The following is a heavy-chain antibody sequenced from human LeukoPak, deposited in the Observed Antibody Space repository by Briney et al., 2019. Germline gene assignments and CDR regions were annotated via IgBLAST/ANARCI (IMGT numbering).Heavy chain of an antibody. J-gene: IGHJ6*03. CDR3: ARGRDDSSGYYYFSYYYYYMDV. Sequence: PGGSLRLSCAASGFTFSSYWMSWVRQAPGKGLEWVANIKQDGSEKYYVDSVKGRFTISRDNAKNSLYLQMNSLRAEDTDVYYCARGRDDSSGYYYFSYYYYYMDVWGKGTTVTVSS. V-gene: IGHV3-7*01. CDR1: GFTFSSYW. CDR2: IKQDGSEK. D-gene: IGHD3-22*01.